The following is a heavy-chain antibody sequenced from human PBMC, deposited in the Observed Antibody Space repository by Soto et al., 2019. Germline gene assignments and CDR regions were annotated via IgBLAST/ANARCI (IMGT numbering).Heavy chain of an antibody. V-gene: IGHV3-23*01. J-gene: IGHJ4*02. CDR1: GFTFSTFA. CDR2: ISGSGGNT. CDR3: APTLLPSVNDFAY. Sequence: EGQMLESGGGLVQPGGSLRLSCATSGFTFSTFALSWVRQAPGKGLEWVAAISGSGGNTHYADSVKGRFTISRDNSKSTLYLQMTRLRDEDAAVYYCAPTLLPSVNDFAYWGQGTLVTATS. D-gene: IGHD3-22*01.